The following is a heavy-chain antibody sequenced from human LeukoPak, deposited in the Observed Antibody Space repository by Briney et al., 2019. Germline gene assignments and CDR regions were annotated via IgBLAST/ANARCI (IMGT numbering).Heavy chain of an antibody. Sequence: SETLSLTCTVFGGSISSYYWSWIRQPAGKGLEWIGRIYTSGSTNYSPSLKSRVTISVDKSKNQFSLKLSSVTAADTAVYYCARARYYGDPDAFDIWGQGTMVTVSS. D-gene: IGHD4-17*01. CDR3: ARARYYGDPDAFDI. CDR2: IYTSGST. J-gene: IGHJ3*02. CDR1: GGSISSYY. V-gene: IGHV4-4*07.